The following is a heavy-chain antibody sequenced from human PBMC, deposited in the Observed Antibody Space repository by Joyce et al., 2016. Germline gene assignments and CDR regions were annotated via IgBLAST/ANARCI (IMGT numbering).Heavy chain of an antibody. Sequence: QVQLQESGPGLVKPSETLSLTCTVSGDSINNGDYYWAWTRQPPGKGLEGSGSLHDATTTYYNPSLKSRMFMSVDTSKNQVSLKVDSVTAADTAVYYCARDFSMIIDVFELWGLGTLVTVSS. V-gene: IGHV4-39*07. CDR2: LHDATTT. CDR1: GDSINNGDYY. CDR3: ARDFSMIIDVFEL. J-gene: IGHJ3*01. D-gene: IGHD3-22*01.